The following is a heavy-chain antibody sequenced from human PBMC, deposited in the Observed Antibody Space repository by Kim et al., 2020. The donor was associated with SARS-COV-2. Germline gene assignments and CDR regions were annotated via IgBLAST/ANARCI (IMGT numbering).Heavy chain of an antibody. V-gene: IGHV4-61*01. CDR1: GGTVSSNRHY. D-gene: IGHD4-17*01. Sequence: SETLSLTCTVSGGTVSSNRHYWNWIRQSPGKGLEWIGYIYYTGNTNYNPSLKSRVTISEDTTKNQFSLKLSPVTAAATAVYHCTRADDHGGNPFDCFDL. CDR3: TRADDHGGNPFDCFDL. J-gene: IGHJ3*01. CDR2: IYYTGNT.